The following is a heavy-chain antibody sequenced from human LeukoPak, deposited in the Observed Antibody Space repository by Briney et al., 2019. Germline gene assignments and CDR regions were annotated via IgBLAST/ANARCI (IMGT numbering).Heavy chain of an antibody. CDR2: INPSGGST. D-gene: IGHD6-19*01. J-gene: IGHJ4*02. Sequence: ASVKVSCKASGYTFTGYYMHGVRQAPGQGLEWMGVINPSGGSTSYAQKFQGRVTMTRDTSTRTVYMEVNSLRSEDTAVYYCARQGTYSSTIGMGYWGQGTLVTVSS. CDR3: ARQGTYSSTIGMGY. V-gene: IGHV1-46*01. CDR1: GYTFTGYY.